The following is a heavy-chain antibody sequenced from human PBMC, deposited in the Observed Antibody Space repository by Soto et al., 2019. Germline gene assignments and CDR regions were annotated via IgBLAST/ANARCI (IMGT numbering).Heavy chain of an antibody. Sequence: EVQLLESGGGLVEPGGSLRLSCAGSGFIFNTYAMSWVRQAPGKGLEWVSGTSGGGLAHYADSVRGRFTISRDNSKNTLYLQMNSLKGEDTAVYYCAKARDIVRGWFDPWGQGTPVTVSS. CDR3: AKARDIVRGWFDP. J-gene: IGHJ5*02. V-gene: IGHV3-23*01. D-gene: IGHD2-15*01. CDR2: TSGGGLA. CDR1: GFIFNTYA.